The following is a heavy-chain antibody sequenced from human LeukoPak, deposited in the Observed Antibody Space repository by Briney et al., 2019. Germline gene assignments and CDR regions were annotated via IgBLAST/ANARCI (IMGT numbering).Heavy chain of an antibody. CDR1: GGSISSSSYY. Sequence: SETLSLTCTVSGGSISSSSYYWGWIRQPPGKGLEWIGSIYYSGSTYYNPSLKSRVTISVDTSKNQFSLKLSSVTAADTAVYYCARDIETYYYDSRGAFDIWGQGTMVTVSS. V-gene: IGHV4-39*07. CDR3: ARDIETYYYDSRGAFDI. D-gene: IGHD3-22*01. CDR2: IYYSGST. J-gene: IGHJ3*02.